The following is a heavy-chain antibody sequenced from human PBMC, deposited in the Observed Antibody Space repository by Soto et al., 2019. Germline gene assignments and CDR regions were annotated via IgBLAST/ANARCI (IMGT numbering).Heavy chain of an antibody. CDR2: IIPIIGTT. CDR1: GYTFSSYA. V-gene: IGHV1-69*05. D-gene: IGHD6-13*01. J-gene: IGHJ4*02. CDR3: ARAEQQQLAPFDY. Sequence: SVKVSCKASGYTFSSYAISWVRQAPGQGLEWMGGIIPIIGTTNYAQKFQGRVTITRDTSASTAYMELSSLRSEDTAVYYCARAEQQQLAPFDYWGQGTLVTVSS.